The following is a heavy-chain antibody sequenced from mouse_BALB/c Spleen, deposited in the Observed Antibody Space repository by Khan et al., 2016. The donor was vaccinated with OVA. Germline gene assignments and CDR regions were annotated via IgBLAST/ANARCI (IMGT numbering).Heavy chain of an antibody. V-gene: IGHV1-7*01. CDR2: INPTSGYT. CDR3: TRDRIDD. CDR1: GYTFTTYW. J-gene: IGHJ2*01. Sequence: QVRLQQSGAELAKPGASVKMSCKASGYTFTTYWMHWVKQRPGQGLEWIGYINPTSGYTDYNDKFKDRATLSADKSSSTAYMQLNSLTSEDSAVYYCTRDRIDDWGQGTTLTVSA.